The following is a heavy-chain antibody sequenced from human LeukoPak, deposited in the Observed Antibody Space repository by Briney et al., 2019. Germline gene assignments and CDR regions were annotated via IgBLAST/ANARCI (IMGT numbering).Heavy chain of an antibody. Sequence: GGSLRLSCAASGFTFSSYSMNWVRQAPGKGLEWVSYISSSSYIYYADSVKGRFTISRDNAKNSLYLQMNSLRAEDTAVYYCARGAGGWEEGYFDYWGQGTLVTVSS. CDR2: ISSSSYI. CDR1: GFTFSSYS. V-gene: IGHV3-21*05. D-gene: IGHD6-19*01. CDR3: ARGAGGWEEGYFDY. J-gene: IGHJ4*02.